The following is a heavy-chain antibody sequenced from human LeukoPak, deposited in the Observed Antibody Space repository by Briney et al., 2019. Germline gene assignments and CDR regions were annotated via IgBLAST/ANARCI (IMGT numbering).Heavy chain of an antibody. D-gene: IGHD3-22*01. CDR2: ISGSGGST. CDR3: AKDDYYDSSGYPYYYGMDV. V-gene: IGHV3-23*01. J-gene: IGHJ6*02. Sequence: GGSLRLSCAASGFTFSSYAMSWVRPAPGKGLEWVSAISGSGGSTYYADSVKGRFTISRDNSKNTLYLQMNSLRAEDTAVYYCAKDDYYDSSGYPYYYGMDVWGQGTTVTVSS. CDR1: GFTFSSYA.